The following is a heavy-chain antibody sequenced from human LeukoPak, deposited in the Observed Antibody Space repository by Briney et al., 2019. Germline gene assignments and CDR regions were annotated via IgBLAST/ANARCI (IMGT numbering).Heavy chain of an antibody. CDR2: FDPEDGET. D-gene: IGHD5-18*01. Sequence: ASVKVSCTASGYTFTGYYMHWVRQAPGKGLEWMGGFDPEDGETIYAQKFQGRVTMTEDTSTDTAYMELSSLRSEDTAVYYCATGLNVDTAMVTPWGQGTLVTVSS. CDR1: GYTFTGYY. V-gene: IGHV1-24*01. J-gene: IGHJ5*02. CDR3: ATGLNVDTAMVTP.